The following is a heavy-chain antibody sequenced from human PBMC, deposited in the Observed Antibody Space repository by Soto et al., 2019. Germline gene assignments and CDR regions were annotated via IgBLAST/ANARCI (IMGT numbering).Heavy chain of an antibody. CDR3: VRSSGVPTPDFAY. CDR1: GFTFNIYA. Sequence: QMRLVESGGGVVQPGRSLRLSCAASGFTFNIYAMHWVRQAPGKGLEWVAVISHDGTSRYYADSVKGRVTISRDNSKSMVFVQMNSLGVEDTAVYYCVRSSGVPTPDFAYWGQGTLVTVSS. CDR2: ISHDGTSR. V-gene: IGHV3-30-3*01. J-gene: IGHJ4*02. D-gene: IGHD3-10*01.